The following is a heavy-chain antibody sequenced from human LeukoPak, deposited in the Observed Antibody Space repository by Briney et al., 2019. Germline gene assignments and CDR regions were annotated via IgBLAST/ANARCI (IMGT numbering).Heavy chain of an antibody. V-gene: IGHV1-8*01. Sequence: ASVKVSCKASGYTFTSYDINWVRQATGQGLECMGWMNPNSGNTGYAQKFQGRVTMTRNTSISTAYMELSSLRSEDTAVYYCARVAVAGMHYYYYYGMDVWGQGTTVTVSS. CDR1: GYTFTSYD. D-gene: IGHD6-19*01. J-gene: IGHJ6*02. CDR3: ARVAVAGMHYYYYYGMDV. CDR2: MNPNSGNT.